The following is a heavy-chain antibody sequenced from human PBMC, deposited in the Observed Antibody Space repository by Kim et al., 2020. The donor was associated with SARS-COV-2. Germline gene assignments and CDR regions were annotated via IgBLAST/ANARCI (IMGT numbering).Heavy chain of an antibody. Sequence: SETLSLTCSVSGGSVSGYYWSWIRQPPGEALEWIGDIHYSGSTCYNPSLKSRVTLSVDTSKNQFSLNLNSVTAADTALYYCARYGQCGGDCFWFDSWGQGTLVTVSS. D-gene: IGHD2-21*02. V-gene: IGHV4-59*02. J-gene: IGHJ5*01. CDR3: ARYGQCGGDCFWFDS. CDR1: GGSVSGYY. CDR2: IHYSGST.